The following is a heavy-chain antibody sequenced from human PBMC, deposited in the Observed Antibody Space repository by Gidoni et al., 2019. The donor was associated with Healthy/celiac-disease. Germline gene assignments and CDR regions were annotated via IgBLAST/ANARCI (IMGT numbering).Heavy chain of an antibody. V-gene: IGHV4-38-2*01. Sequence: QVQLQESDPGLVKPSEPLSLTCAVSGYSISSGYYWGWIRQPPGKGLEWIGSIYHSGSTYYNPSLKSRVTISVDTSKNQFSLKLSSVTAADTAVYYCARYTKRYSSGIFCWGQGTLVTVSS. D-gene: IGHD6-19*01. J-gene: IGHJ4*02. CDR1: GYSISSGYY. CDR3: ARYTKRYSSGIFC. CDR2: IYHSGST.